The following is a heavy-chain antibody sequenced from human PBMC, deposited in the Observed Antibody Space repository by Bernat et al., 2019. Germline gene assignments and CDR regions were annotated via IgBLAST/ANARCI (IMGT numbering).Heavy chain of an antibody. CDR1: GFTFSSYA. J-gene: IGHJ4*02. CDR3: ASHRRAIGDY. V-gene: IGHV3-30-3*01. CDR2: ISYDGSNK. D-gene: IGHD3-16*01. Sequence: VQLLESGGGLVQPGGSLRLSCAASGFTFSSYAMHWVRQAPGKGLEWVAVISYDGSNKYYADSVKGRFTISRDNSKNTLYLQMNSLRAEDTAVYYCASHRRAIGDYWGQGTLVTVSS.